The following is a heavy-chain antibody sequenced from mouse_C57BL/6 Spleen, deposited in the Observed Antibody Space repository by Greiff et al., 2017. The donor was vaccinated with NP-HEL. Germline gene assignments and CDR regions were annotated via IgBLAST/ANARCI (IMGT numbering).Heavy chain of an antibody. CDR3: ARNFYDGYYWFAY. CDR1: GFSLTSYG. D-gene: IGHD2-3*01. V-gene: IGHV2-2*01. Sequence: QVQLKESGPGLVQPSQSLSITCTVSGFSLTSYGVHWVRQSPGKGLEWLGVIWSGGSTDYNAAFISRLSISKDNSKSQVFFKMNSLQADDTAIYYCARNFYDGYYWFAYWGQGTLVTVSA. J-gene: IGHJ3*01. CDR2: IWSGGST.